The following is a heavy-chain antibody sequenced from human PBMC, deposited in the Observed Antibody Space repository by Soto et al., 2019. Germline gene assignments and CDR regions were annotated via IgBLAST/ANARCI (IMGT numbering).Heavy chain of an antibody. CDR2: ISGSGGST. CDR1: GFTFSSYA. Sequence: GGSLRLSCAASGFTFSSYAMSWVRQAPGKGLEWVSAISGSGGSTYYADSVKGRFTISRDNSKNTLYLQMNSLRAEDTAVYYCATLNSGGLIAAARPWFHYWGQGTLVTVSS. CDR3: ATLNSGGLIAAARPWFHY. J-gene: IGHJ4*02. D-gene: IGHD6-13*01. V-gene: IGHV3-23*01.